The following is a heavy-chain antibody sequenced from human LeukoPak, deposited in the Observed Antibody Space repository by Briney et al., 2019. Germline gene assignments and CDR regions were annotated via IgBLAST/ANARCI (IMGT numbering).Heavy chain of an antibody. CDR2: IYHSGST. CDR3: ARLRMVRYYGSGSYYFDY. CDR1: GDSITSPNW. Sequence: SETLSLTCDVSGDSITSPNWWSWVRQPPGKGLQWIGEIYHSGSTSYNPSLKSRVTIAVDKSRNQFSLKLTSVIAADTAVYYCARLRMVRYYGSGSYYFDYWGQGTLVTVSS. D-gene: IGHD3-10*01. J-gene: IGHJ4*02. V-gene: IGHV4-4*02.